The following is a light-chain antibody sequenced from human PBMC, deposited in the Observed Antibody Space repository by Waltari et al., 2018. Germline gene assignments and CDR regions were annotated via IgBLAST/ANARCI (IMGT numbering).Light chain of an antibody. Sequence: DVVMTQSPLSLPVTLGRPASISCKSSQSLVHSDGNTYLNWFHQRPGQSPRRLIYKVSNRDSGVPDRFSGSGSGTDFTLKISRVEAEDVGVYYCMQSIHWPWTFGQGTKVEIK. CDR2: KVS. V-gene: IGKV2-30*02. J-gene: IGKJ1*01. CDR3: MQSIHWPWT. CDR1: QSLVHSDGNTY.